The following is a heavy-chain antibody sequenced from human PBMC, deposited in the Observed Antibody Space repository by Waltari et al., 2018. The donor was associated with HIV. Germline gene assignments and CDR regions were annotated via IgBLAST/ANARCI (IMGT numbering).Heavy chain of an antibody. V-gene: IGHV4-39*02. CDR2: LYYSGST. J-gene: IGHJ4*02. D-gene: IGHD3-16*01. Sequence: QLQLQESGPGLVKPLETLSLPCTVSGGSISGGFSFWGWIRQPPGKGLQWIGNLYYSGSTYYNPSLKGRVTITEDTSKNHFSLRLTSVTAADTAIYYCVAGPDSANSYFPSGGCFWGQGSLVSVSS. CDR3: VAGPDSANSYFPSGGCF. CDR1: GGSISGGFSF.